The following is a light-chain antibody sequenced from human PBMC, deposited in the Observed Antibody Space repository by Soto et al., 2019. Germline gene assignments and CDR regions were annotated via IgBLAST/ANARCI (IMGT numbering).Light chain of an antibody. CDR3: KQYNSWLWT. CDR2: GAY. J-gene: IGKJ1*01. V-gene: IGKV3-15*01. CDR1: QSVSSK. Sequence: EIVMTQSPATLSVSAGEGATLSCRASQSVSSKLAWYQQKPGQAPRLLIYGAYTRATGIQARFSGSGSGTEFALIIRSLQSEDSAVYYCKQYNSWLWTFGQGTKVDIK.